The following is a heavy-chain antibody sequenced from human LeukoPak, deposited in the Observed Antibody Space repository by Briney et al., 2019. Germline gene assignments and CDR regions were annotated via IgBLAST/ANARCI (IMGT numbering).Heavy chain of an antibody. D-gene: IGHD5-24*01. V-gene: IGHV4-39*01. CDR2: IYYSGST. J-gene: IGHJ4*02. CDR3: ARRRDGYNYLDY. CDR1: GGSISSSSYY. Sequence: SETLSLTCTVSGGSISSSSYYWGWIRQPPGKGLEWIGSIYYSGSTYYNPSLKSRVTISVDTSKNQFSLKLSSVTAADTAVYYCARRRDGYNYLDYWGQGTLVTVSS.